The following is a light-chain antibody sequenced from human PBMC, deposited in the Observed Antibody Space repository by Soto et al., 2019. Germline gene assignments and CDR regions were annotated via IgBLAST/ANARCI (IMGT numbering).Light chain of an antibody. CDR3: QQYFTTPLT. V-gene: IGKV4-1*01. CDR1: QTILYVSNNNNY. J-gene: IGKJ4*01. Sequence: DIVMTQSPDSLAVSLGERSTINCKSSQTILYVSNNNNYLAGYQQKPRQPPKLLIYWASTRESGVPDRFSGSGSGTEFTLTISSLQAEDVAVYYCQQYFTTPLTFGGGTKVDI. CDR2: WAS.